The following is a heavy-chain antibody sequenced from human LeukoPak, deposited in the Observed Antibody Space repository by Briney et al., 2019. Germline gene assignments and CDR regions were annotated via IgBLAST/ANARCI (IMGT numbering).Heavy chain of an antibody. D-gene: IGHD3-10*01. CDR1: GFTFSSYA. V-gene: IGHV3-7*01. Sequence: GGSLRLSCAASGFTFSSYAMHWVRQAPGKGLEWVANIKQDGSEKYYVDSVKGRFTISRDNAKNSLYLQMNSLRAEDTAVYYCARSTYGRIYYFDYWGQGTLVTVSS. CDR3: ARSTYGRIYYFDY. CDR2: IKQDGSEK. J-gene: IGHJ4*02.